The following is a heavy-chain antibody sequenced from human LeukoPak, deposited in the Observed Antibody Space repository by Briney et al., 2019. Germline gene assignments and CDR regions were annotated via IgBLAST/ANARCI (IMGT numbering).Heavy chain of an antibody. CDR2: ITPNSGGT. D-gene: IGHD3-10*01. V-gene: IGHV1-2*02. CDR3: ARVVPMVRGVIGPIPFDY. CDR1: GYTFTDYN. J-gene: IGHJ4*02. Sequence: ASVKVSCKASGYTFTDYNMHWVRQAPGQGLECMGWITPNSGGTNYAQNFQGRVIMTRDTSISTGYMEMSGLRSDDTAVYYCARVVPMVRGVIGPIPFDYWGQGTLVTVSS.